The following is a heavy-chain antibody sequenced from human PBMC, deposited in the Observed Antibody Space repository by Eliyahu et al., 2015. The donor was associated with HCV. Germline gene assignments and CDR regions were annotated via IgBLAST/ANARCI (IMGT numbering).Heavy chain of an antibody. D-gene: IGHD6-6*01. CDR2: IKPANGEI. V-gene: IGHV1-2*02. CDR3: ARVLENPVHFDT. CDR1: GYTFTDHY. Sequence: QVQLVQSGTELKKPGASVTVSCXASGYTFTDHYIHWVRQAPGQGLEWMGWIKPANGEIRYAPKFQGRVAMTRDTYTDTAYMDLNGLTSGDTAVYFCARVLENPVHFDTWGQGTLVTVSS. J-gene: IGHJ4*02.